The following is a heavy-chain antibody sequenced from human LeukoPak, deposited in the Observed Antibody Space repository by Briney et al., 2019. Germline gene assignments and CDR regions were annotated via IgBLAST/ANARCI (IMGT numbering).Heavy chain of an antibody. CDR3: ARDLRWLQEYDAFDI. Sequence: GGSLRLSCAASGFTVSSNYMSWVRQAPGKGLEWVSVIYSGGSTYYADSVKGRFTISRDNSKNTLYLQMNSLRAEDTAVYYCARDLRWLQEYDAFDIWGQGTMVTVSS. CDR1: GFTVSSNY. D-gene: IGHD4-17*01. CDR2: IYSGGST. J-gene: IGHJ3*02. V-gene: IGHV3-53*01.